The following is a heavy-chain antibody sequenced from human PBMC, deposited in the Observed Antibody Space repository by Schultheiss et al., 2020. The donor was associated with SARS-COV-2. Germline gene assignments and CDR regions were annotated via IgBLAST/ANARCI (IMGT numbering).Heavy chain of an antibody. D-gene: IGHD5-18*01. CDR3: ARDRVQLWSSSLDY. V-gene: IGHV3-74*01. J-gene: IGHJ4*02. CDR1: GGSFSGYY. CDR2: INSDGSST. Sequence: GGSLRLSCAVYGGSFSGYYWSWIRQPPGKGLVWVSRINSDGSSTSYADSVKGRFTISRDNAKNTLYLQMNSLRAEDTAVYYCARDRVQLWSSSLDYWGQGTLVTVSS.